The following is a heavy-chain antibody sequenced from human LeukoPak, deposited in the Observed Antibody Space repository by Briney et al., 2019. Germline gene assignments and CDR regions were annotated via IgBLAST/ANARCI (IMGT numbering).Heavy chain of an antibody. CDR1: GLIFSNYG. D-gene: IGHD3-10*02. CDR2: ISGSGSST. V-gene: IGHV3-23*01. J-gene: IGHJ6*04. CDR3: AELGITMIGGV. Sequence: GGSLRLSCVASGLIFSNYGMIWVRQAPGKGLEWVSAISGSGSSTYYADSVKGRFTISRDNAKNSLYLQMNSLRAEDTAVYYCAELGITMIGGVWGKGTTVTISS.